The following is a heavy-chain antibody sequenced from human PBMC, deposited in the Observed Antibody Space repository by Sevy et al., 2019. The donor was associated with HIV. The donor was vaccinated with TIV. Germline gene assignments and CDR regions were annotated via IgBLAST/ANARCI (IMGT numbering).Heavy chain of an antibody. Sequence: GGSLRLSCAGSGFSFKNVWMTWVRQTPGKGLEWVGHAKRKSDGGTIDYGSPVNGRFTISGDDSKAMLYLQMSSLKTEDTGVYYCARVLGAGAAGAFEIWGQGTMVTVSS. J-gene: IGHJ3*02. CDR2: AKRKSDGGTI. D-gene: IGHD1-26*01. CDR1: GFSFKNVW. V-gene: IGHV3-15*01. CDR3: ARVLGAGAAGAFEI.